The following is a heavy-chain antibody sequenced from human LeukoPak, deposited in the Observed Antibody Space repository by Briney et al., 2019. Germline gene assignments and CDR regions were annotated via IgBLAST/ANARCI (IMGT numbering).Heavy chain of an antibody. CDR3: ARSNYYDSRRFER. CDR2: MYSGGST. CDR1: LFTVSGHY. D-gene: IGHD3-22*01. J-gene: IGHJ4*02. V-gene: IGHV3-53*01. Sequence: GGSLRLSCAVSLFTVSGHYMIWVRQAPGRGLEWVSVMYSGGSTYYADSVKGRFTISRDNSKNTLYLQMHSLRAEDTAVYYCARSNYYDSRRFERWGQGTLVTVSS.